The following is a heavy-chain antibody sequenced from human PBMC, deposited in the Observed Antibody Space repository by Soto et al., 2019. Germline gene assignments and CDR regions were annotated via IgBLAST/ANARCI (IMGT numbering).Heavy chain of an antibody. CDR3: AKVERSGRCPPFSCHI. Sequence: PGGSLRLSCSASGFTFSDYAMHWVRQPPGKGLEWVATVSSDGERKYYAMSVKGRFAISKDNSMSTLLLQMDTLGPDDTAIYYCAKVERSGRCPPFSCHIWGQATRVTVAS. CDR1: GFTFSDYA. V-gene: IGHV3-30*18. CDR2: VSSDGERK. D-gene: IGHD6-19*01. J-gene: IGHJ3*02.